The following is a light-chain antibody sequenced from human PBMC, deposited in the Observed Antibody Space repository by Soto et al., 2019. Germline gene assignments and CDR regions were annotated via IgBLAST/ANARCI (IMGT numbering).Light chain of an antibody. CDR3: LQYDNFPYT. V-gene: IGKV1-33*01. Sequence: DIQLTQSPSFLSASVGDRVTITCQASQGMNNYLNWYQQKPGKAPKLLIYDTSNLETGVPSRFSGTKSGTDFIFTITSLQPEDIATYYCLQYDNFPYTFGQGTKLEIQ. CDR1: QGMNNY. CDR2: DTS. J-gene: IGKJ2*01.